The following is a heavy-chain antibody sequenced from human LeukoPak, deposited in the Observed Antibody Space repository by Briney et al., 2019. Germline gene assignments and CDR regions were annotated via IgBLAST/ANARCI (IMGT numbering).Heavy chain of an antibody. CDR3: ARGTGDTHYYYYMDV. Sequence: PSETLSLTCTVSGGSISSSSYYWGWIRQPPGKGLEWIGSIYYSGSTYYNPSLKSRVTISVDTSKNQFSLKLSSVTAADTAVYYCARGTGDTHYYYYMDVWGKGTTVTISS. CDR2: IYYSGST. J-gene: IGHJ6*03. V-gene: IGHV4-39*07. CDR1: GGSISSSSYY. D-gene: IGHD7-27*01.